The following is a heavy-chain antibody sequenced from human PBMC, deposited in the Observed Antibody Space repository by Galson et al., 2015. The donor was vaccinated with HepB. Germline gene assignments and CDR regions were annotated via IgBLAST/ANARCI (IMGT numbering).Heavy chain of an antibody. CDR2: ISTSTIYT. J-gene: IGHJ4*02. Sequence: LRLSCAASGFTFSDYYMSWIRQAPGKGLEWLSYISTSTIYTNYADSVKGRFTVSRDNAKNSLNLQMNSLRAEDTAVYYCARVADADYGDHTHFDSWGQGTLVTVSS. V-gene: IGHV3-11*06. CDR3: ARVADADYGDHTHFDS. D-gene: IGHD4-17*01. CDR1: GFTFSDYY.